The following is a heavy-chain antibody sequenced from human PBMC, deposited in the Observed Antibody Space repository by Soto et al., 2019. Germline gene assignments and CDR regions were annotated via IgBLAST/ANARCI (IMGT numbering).Heavy chain of an antibody. CDR1: VYTFTSYY. Sequence: GXSVKVSCKASVYTFTSYYMHWVRQAPGQGLEWMGIINPSGGSTSYAQKFQGRVTMTRDTSTSTVYMELSSLRSEDTAVYYCARALQRSYDSSGYHDSYYYYGMDVWGQGTTVTVSS. V-gene: IGHV1-46*01. D-gene: IGHD3-22*01. CDR3: ARALQRSYDSSGYHDSYYYYGMDV. J-gene: IGHJ6*02. CDR2: INPSGGST.